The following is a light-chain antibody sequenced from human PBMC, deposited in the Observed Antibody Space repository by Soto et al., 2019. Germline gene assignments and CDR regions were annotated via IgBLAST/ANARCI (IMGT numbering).Light chain of an antibody. J-gene: IGKJ1*01. Sequence: DIQMTQSPSTLSASVGDRVTITCRASQSISTWLAWYQQKPGKAPKLLIYKASSLESGVPSRFSGSGSGTEFTLTISSLQPDDFATYYCQQYINRWTFGQGTKVHIK. CDR1: QSISTW. CDR2: KAS. V-gene: IGKV1-5*03. CDR3: QQYINRWT.